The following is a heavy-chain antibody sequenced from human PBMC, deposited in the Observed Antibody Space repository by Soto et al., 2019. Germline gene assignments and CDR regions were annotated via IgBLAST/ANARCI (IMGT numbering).Heavy chain of an antibody. D-gene: IGHD2-21*02. J-gene: IGHJ6*03. CDR3: ARDSLAGGDHPTYSYYMDV. V-gene: IGHV1-69*08. CDR2: IIPILGIS. CDR1: EGTFTNYS. Sequence: QVQLAQSRAEVKKPGSSVKVSCKASEGTFTNYSITWVRQAPGQGLEWVGRIIPILGISNYAQRFQGRVTINADKYKTTAYMELSSLRSEDTAVYYCARDSLAGGDHPTYSYYMDVWGKGTTVTVSS.